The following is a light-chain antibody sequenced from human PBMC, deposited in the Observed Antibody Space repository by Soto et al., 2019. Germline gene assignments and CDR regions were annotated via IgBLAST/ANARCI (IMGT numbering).Light chain of an antibody. Sequence: QSALTQPASVSGSPGQSITISCTGTSSDVGGYNYVSWYQQHPGKAPKLMIYEVSNRPSGVSNRFSGSKSGNTASLTISGLQTEDEADYYCVSSTDSPFYVFVTWTKVT. CDR1: SSDVGGYNY. J-gene: IGLJ1*01. CDR3: VSSTDSPFYV. CDR2: EVS. V-gene: IGLV2-14*01.